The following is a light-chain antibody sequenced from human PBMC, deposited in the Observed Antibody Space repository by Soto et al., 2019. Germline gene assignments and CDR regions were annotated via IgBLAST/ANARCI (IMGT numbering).Light chain of an antibody. J-gene: IGLJ2*01. CDR3: SSYTSTNTLV. CDR2: DVS. V-gene: IGLV2-14*01. CDR1: SSDVGGYNY. Sequence: QSVLTQPASVSGSPGQSITISCTGTSSDVGGYNYVSWYQQHPGKAPKLVIYDVSNRPSGVSSRFSGSKSGNTASLTISGLQAEDEADYYCSSYTSTNTLVFGGGTKVTVL.